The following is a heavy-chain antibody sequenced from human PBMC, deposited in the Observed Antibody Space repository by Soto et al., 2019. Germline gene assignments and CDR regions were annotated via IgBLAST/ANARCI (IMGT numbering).Heavy chain of an antibody. CDR2: IIPIFGTA. CDR1: GGTFSSYA. J-gene: IGHJ4*02. Sequence: ASVKVSCKASGGTFSSYAISWVRQAPGQGLEWMGGIIPIFGTANYAQKFQGRVTITADGSTSTAYMELSSLRSEDTAVYYCAREFRYGDSFDYWGQGTLVTVSS. D-gene: IGHD4-17*01. CDR3: AREFRYGDSFDY. V-gene: IGHV1-69*13.